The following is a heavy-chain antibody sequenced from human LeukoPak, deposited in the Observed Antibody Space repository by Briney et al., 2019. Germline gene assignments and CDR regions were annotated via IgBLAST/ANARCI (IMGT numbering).Heavy chain of an antibody. J-gene: IGHJ4*02. V-gene: IGHV3-23*01. Sequence: PGGSLRLSCAASGFTFSSYAMSWVRQAPGKGLEWVSAISGSGGSTYYADFVKGRFTISRDNSKNTLYLQMNSLRAEDTAVYYCAKPTRKSYGVPSYWGQGTLVTVSS. D-gene: IGHD4-17*01. CDR1: GFTFSSYA. CDR3: AKPTRKSYGVPSY. CDR2: ISGSGGST.